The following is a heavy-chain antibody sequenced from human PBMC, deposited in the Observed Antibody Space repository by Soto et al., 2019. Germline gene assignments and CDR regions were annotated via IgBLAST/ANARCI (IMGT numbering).Heavy chain of an antibody. CDR2: LIGGHYGT. D-gene: IGHD3-10*01. V-gene: IGHV3-23*01. CDR1: GFTLQNYA. J-gene: IGHJ5*02. Sequence: GSLRLSCTASGFTLQNYAMAWVRQAPGKGLEWVSTLIGGHYGTAYSYSVKGRFTVPRDNSKNCLYLQMNSLGVEGTAMYLCAKGKSTGEIDWFDPWGQGSLVTVA. CDR3: AKGKSTGEIDWFDP.